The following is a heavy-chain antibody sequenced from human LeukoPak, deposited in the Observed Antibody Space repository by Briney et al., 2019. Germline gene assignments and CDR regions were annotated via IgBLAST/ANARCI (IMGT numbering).Heavy chain of an antibody. J-gene: IGHJ6*03. CDR1: GNSFTSYY. Sequence: ASVKVSCKTSGNSFTSYYMHWVRQAPGQGLEWMGIINPSGSNTTYAQRFQGRLTMTRDTSTSTVYMELSSLRSEDTAVYYCARGPYYCYMDVWGKGTTVTVSS. V-gene: IGHV1-46*01. CDR3: ARGPYYCYMDV. CDR2: INPSGSNT.